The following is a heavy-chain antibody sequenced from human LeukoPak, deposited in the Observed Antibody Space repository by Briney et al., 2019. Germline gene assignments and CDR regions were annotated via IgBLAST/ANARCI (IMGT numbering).Heavy chain of an antibody. Sequence: PGGSLRLSCAASGFSFSTHKMNWVRQAPGKGLEWVAVISSDGSNQDYGDSVKGRLTISRDNSKNTLYLQMNSLRPDDTAVYYCASGASSGWYYFDYWGQGTLVTVSS. V-gene: IGHV3-30*03. CDR2: ISSDGSNQ. CDR3: ASGASSGWYYFDY. D-gene: IGHD6-19*01. CDR1: GFSFSTHK. J-gene: IGHJ4*02.